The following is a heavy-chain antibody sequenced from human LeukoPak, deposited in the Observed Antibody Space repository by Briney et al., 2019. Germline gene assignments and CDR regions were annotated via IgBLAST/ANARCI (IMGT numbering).Heavy chain of an antibody. V-gene: IGHV4-59*01. CDR1: GDSISSDY. Sequence: PSETLSLTCAVSGDSISSDYWSWVRQPPGKGLEWIGYIYYTGSTNYNPSLKSRVTISVDTSKNQFSLKLSSVTAADTAVYFCARVKRENWPDYYFYHMDVWGKGATVTISS. D-gene: IGHD1-26*01. CDR2: IYYTGST. J-gene: IGHJ6*03. CDR3: ARVKRENWPDYYFYHMDV.